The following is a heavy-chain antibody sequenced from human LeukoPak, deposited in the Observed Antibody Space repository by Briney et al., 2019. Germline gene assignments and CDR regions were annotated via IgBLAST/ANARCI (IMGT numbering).Heavy chain of an antibody. J-gene: IGHJ4*02. CDR2: ISYSGNT. D-gene: IGHD3-22*01. CDR1: GGSISSYY. Sequence: SETLSLTCTVSGGSISSYYWSWIRQPPGKGLEWIGFISYSGNTNYNPSLKSRVTISLDTSKDQFSLKLISVTAADTAVYYCARGVGSGYTDYWGQGALVTVSS. CDR3: ARGVGSGYTDY. V-gene: IGHV4-59*01.